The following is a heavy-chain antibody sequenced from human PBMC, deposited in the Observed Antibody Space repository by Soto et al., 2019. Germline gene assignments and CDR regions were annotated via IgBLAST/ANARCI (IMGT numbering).Heavy chain of an antibody. V-gene: IGHV3-74*01. Sequence: DVQLVESGGGIVQPGGSLRLSCAASGFTVTSYWMHWVRQAPGKGLVWVSRTSPAGSSTYYADFVRGRFTISKDTAKNTLYLQIISLGAEDTAVYYCARGNTGYRNFDYWGQGTLVTVSS. D-gene: IGHD5-12*01. CDR2: TSPAGSST. CDR1: GFTVTSYW. CDR3: ARGNTGYRNFDY. J-gene: IGHJ4*02.